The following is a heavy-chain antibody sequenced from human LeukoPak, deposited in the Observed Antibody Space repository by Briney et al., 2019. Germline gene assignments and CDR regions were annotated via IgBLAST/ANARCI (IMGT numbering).Heavy chain of an antibody. J-gene: IGHJ4*02. V-gene: IGHV4-4*07. CDR3: AIDRYYYDSSAYRFDY. Sequence: SETLSLTCTVSAGSISSYYWSGIRQPAGKGLEWIGRIYTSGSTNYNPSLKSRVTMSVDTSKNQFSLKLSSVTAADTAVYYCAIDRYYYDSSAYRFDYWGQGTLVTVSS. CDR2: IYTSGST. CDR1: AGSISSYY. D-gene: IGHD3-22*01.